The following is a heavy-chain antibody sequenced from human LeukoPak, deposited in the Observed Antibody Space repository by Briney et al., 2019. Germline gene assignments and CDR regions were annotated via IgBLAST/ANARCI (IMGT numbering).Heavy chain of an antibody. CDR3: ARSHYDFWSGYPYFDY. CDR2: IKQDGSEK. D-gene: IGHD3-3*01. J-gene: IGHJ4*02. CDR1: GFTFSSYW. Sequence: GGSLRLSCAASGFTFSSYWMHWVRQAPGKGLEWVANIKQDGSEKYYVDSVKGRFTISRDNAKNSLYLQMNSLRAEDTAVYYCARSHYDFWSGYPYFDYWGQGTLVTVSS. V-gene: IGHV3-7*01.